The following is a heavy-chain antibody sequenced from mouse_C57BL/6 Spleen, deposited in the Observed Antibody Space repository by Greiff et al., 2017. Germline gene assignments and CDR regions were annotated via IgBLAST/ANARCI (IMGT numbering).Heavy chain of an antibody. Sequence: QVQLQQSGAELARPGASVKLSCKASGYTFTSYGISWVKQRTGQGLEWIGEIYPRSGNTYYNEKFKGKATLTADKSSSTAYMELRSLTSEDSAGYFCAREEVITTVVAPPFDYWGQGTTLTVSS. V-gene: IGHV1-81*01. D-gene: IGHD1-1*01. J-gene: IGHJ2*01. CDR1: GYTFTSYG. CDR3: AREEVITTVVAPPFDY. CDR2: IYPRSGNT.